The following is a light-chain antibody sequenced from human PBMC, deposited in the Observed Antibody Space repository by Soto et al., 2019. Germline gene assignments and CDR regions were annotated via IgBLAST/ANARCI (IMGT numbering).Light chain of an antibody. Sequence: QSVLTQPRSVSGSPGQSVTVSCTGNSSDVGGHNHVSWYQQHPGKAPKLMISDVNKRPSGVPDRFSGSKSGNTASLTISGLQAEDEADYYCCSFAGRIFVFGTGTKVTVL. CDR1: SSDVGGHNH. CDR2: DVN. J-gene: IGLJ1*01. CDR3: CSFAGRIFV. V-gene: IGLV2-11*01.